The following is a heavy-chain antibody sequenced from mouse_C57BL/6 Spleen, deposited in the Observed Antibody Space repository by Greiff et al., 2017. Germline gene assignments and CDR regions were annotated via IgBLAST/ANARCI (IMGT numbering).Heavy chain of an antibody. CDR2: FNPSNGGT. CDR3: AREGYYYGSPFAY. V-gene: IGHV1-53*01. J-gene: IGHJ3*01. Sequence: QVQLQQPGTELVKPGASVKLSCKASGYTFTSYWMHWVKQRPGQGLEWIGNFNPSNGGTNYNEKIKSKAKLTVDKSTSTAYMQLSSLTSEDSAIYYCAREGYYYGSPFAYWGQGTLVTVSA. CDR1: GYTFTSYW. D-gene: IGHD1-1*01.